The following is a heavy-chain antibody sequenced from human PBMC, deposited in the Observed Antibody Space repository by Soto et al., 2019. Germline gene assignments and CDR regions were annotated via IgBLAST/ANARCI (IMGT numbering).Heavy chain of an antibody. Sequence: QVQLQESGPGLVKPSETLSLTCTVSGGSISSYYWSWIRQPPGKGLEWIGYIYYSGSTNYNPSLKSRVTISVDTSKNQFSLKLSSVTAADTAVYYCARVGGGRGLGSYYLYYYYYMDVWGKGTTVTVSS. CDR2: IYYSGST. J-gene: IGHJ6*03. D-gene: IGHD3-10*01. V-gene: IGHV4-59*01. CDR3: ARVGGGRGLGSYYLYYYYYMDV. CDR1: GGSISSYY.